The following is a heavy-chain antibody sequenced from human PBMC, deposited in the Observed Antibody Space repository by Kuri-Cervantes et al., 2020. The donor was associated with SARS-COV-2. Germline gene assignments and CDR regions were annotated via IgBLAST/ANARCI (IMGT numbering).Heavy chain of an antibody. CDR2: IYYSGST. CDR3: ARDRVYSSSSYYYYYGMDV. CDR1: GGSISSYY. D-gene: IGHD6-6*01. J-gene: IGHJ6*02. V-gene: IGHV4-59*12. Sequence: GSLRLSCTVSGGSISSYYWSWIRQPPGKGLEWIGYIYYSGSTNYNPSLKSRVTISVDTSKNQFSLKLSSVTAVDTAVYYCARDRVYSSSSYYYYYGMDVWGQGTTVTVSS.